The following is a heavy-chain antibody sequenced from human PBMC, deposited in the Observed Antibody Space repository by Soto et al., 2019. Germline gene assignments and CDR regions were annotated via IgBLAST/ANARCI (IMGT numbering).Heavy chain of an antibody. D-gene: IGHD6-19*01. J-gene: IGHJ4*02. CDR1: GFTFSSYA. Sequence: PGGSLRLSCAASGFTFSSYAMHWVRQAPGKGLEWVAVISYDGSNKYYADSVKGRFTISRDNSKNTLYLQMNSLRAEDTAVYYCARVARAKGPADIAVAGSIDYWGQETLVTVSS. V-gene: IGHV3-30-3*01. CDR3: ARVARAKGPADIAVAGSIDY. CDR2: ISYDGSNK.